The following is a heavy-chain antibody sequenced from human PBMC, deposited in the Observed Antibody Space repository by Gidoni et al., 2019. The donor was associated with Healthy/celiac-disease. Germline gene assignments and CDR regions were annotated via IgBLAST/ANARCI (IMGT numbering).Heavy chain of an antibody. V-gene: IGHV3-23*01. CDR2: ISGSGGST. J-gene: IGHJ3*02. D-gene: IGHD4-17*01. Sequence: EVQLLESGGGLVQPGGSLRLSCAASGFPFRRYAMRWVRQAPGKGLGWVSAISGSGGSTYYADSVKGRFTISRDNSKNTLYLQMNSLRAEDTAVYYCAKDHGVGPRGGAFDIWGQGTMVTVSS. CDR1: GFPFRRYA. CDR3: AKDHGVGPRGGAFDI.